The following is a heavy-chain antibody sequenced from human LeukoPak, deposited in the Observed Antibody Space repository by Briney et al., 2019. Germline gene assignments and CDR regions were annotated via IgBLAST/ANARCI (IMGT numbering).Heavy chain of an antibody. CDR1: GGSISSYY. J-gene: IGHJ5*02. D-gene: IGHD6-13*01. Sequence: SETLSLTCTVSGGSISSYYWSWIRQPPGKGLEWIGYIYYSGSTNYNPSLKSRVTISVDTSKNQFSLKLSSVTAADTAVYYRAEFIAAAGTGWFDPWGQGTLVTVSS. CDR2: IYYSGST. V-gene: IGHV4-59*01. CDR3: AEFIAAAGTGWFDP.